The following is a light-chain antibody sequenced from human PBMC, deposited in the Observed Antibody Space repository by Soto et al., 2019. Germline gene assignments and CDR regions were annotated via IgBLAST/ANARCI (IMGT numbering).Light chain of an antibody. CDR1: SSDVGAYNY. Sequence: SQPASLSASPAQSITISCAATSSDVGAYNYDSWYQQHPGKVPKLIIYDVNNRPSGVSNRFSGSKSGNTASLTISGLQTEDEADYYCSSYTSATTYVFGTGTKVTVL. CDR3: SSYTSATTYV. V-gene: IGLV2-14*01. CDR2: DVN. J-gene: IGLJ1*01.